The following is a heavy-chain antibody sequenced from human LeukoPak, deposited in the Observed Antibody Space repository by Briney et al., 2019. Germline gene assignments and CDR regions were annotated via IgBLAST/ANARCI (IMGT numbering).Heavy chain of an antibody. Sequence: SETLSLTCTVSGGSISSYYWSWIRQPPGKGLEWIGYIYYSGSTNYNPSLKSRVTISVDTSKNQFSLKLSSVTAADTAVYYCARGPSGQRWLQVANLGFDYWGQGTLVTVSS. J-gene: IGHJ4*02. CDR3: ARGPSGQRWLQVANLGFDY. CDR2: IYYSGST. D-gene: IGHD5-24*01. V-gene: IGHV4-59*01. CDR1: GGSISSYY.